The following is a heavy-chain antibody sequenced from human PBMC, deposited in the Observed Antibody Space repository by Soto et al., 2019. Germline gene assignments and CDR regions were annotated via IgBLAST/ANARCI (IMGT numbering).Heavy chain of an antibody. J-gene: IGHJ6*02. CDR3: ARDPLATRGYSYGYGDHYYYYGMDV. Sequence: ASVKVSCKASGYTFTSYYMHWVRQAPGQGLEWMGIINPSGGSTSYAQKFQGRVTMTRDTSTSTVYMELSSLRSEDTAVYYCARDPLATRGYSYGYGDHYYYYGMDVWGQGTTVTVS. V-gene: IGHV1-46*01. CDR1: GYTFTSYY. D-gene: IGHD5-18*01. CDR2: INPSGGST.